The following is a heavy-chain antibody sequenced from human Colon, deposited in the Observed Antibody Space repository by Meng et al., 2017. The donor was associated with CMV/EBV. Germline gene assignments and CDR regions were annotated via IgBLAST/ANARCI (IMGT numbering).Heavy chain of an antibody. CDR2: INPNSGGT. Sequence: QVQQVQSGAEVKKPGASVKVYCKASGYTFTGYYMHWVRQAPGQGLEWMGWINPNSGGTNYAQKFQGRVTMTRDTSISTAYMELSRLRSDDTAVYYCARAPYNWNDEGWFDPWGQGTLVTVSS. CDR1: GYTFTGYY. J-gene: IGHJ5*02. V-gene: IGHV1-2*02. CDR3: ARAPYNWNDEGWFDP. D-gene: IGHD1-20*01.